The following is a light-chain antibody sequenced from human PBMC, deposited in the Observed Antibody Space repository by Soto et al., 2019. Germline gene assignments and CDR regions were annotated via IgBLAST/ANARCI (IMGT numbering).Light chain of an antibody. J-gene: IGKJ1*01. V-gene: IGKV1-5*03. CDR3: QKYNSYSPEV. Sequence: DIQMTQSPSTLSASVGDRVTITCLASQSISSWLAWYQQKPGKAPKLLIYKASSLESGVPSRFSVSGSGTEFTLTISSLQPDDFASSYCQKYNSYSPEVFGQGTKVEIK. CDR2: KAS. CDR1: QSISSW.